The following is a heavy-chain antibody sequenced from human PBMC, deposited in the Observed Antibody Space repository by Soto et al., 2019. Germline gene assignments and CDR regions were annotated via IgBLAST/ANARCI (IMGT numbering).Heavy chain of an antibody. V-gene: IGHV3-30-3*01. CDR3: ARDGGAY. CDR2: MSYDGSNK. Sequence: QVQLVESGGRVVQPGRSLRLSCAASGFTFSSYAMHWVRRAPGKGLEWMAVMSYDGSNKYYADSVKGRFTISRDNSKNTLYLQMNSLRPEDTALYYCARDGGAYWGQGTLVIVSS. J-gene: IGHJ4*02. CDR1: GFTFSSYA. D-gene: IGHD3-16*01.